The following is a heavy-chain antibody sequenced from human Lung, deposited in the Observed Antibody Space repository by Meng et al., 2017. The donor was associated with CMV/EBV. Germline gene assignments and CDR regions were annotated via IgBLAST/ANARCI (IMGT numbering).Heavy chain of an antibody. Sequence: CAVYGGSFSGYYWSWIRQPPGKGLEWIGENNHSGSNNYNPSLKSRVTISVDTSKNQFSLKLSSVTAADTAVYYCAKEERNAGYNHFVSWGQGTLVTVSS. V-gene: IGHV4-34*01. J-gene: IGHJ4*02. D-gene: IGHD5-24*01. CDR1: GGSFSGYY. CDR3: AKEERNAGYNHFVS. CDR2: NNHSGSN.